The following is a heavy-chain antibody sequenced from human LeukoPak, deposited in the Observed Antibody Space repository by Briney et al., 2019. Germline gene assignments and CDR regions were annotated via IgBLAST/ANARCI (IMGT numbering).Heavy chain of an antibody. CDR1: GGSLSGHF. D-gene: IGHD3-9*01. Sequence: SDTLSLTCTVSGGSLSGHFWSWFRRPPGKGLENIGYIHSSGSTNYSPSYKSRVTVSLEMSKNQFSLSLSSVTAADTAVYYYARDPGDTDWYNFDFWGQGILVTVSS. CDR3: ARDPGDTDWYNFDF. CDR2: IHSSGST. J-gene: IGHJ4*02. V-gene: IGHV4-59*11.